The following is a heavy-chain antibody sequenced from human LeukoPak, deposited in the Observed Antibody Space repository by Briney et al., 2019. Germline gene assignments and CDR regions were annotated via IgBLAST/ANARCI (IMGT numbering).Heavy chain of an antibody. CDR2: IRSKAYGGTT. CDR1: GFTFGDYA. Sequence: GGSLRLSCTASGFTFGDYAMSWFRQAPGQGLEWVGFIRSKAYGGTTEYAAPVKGRFTISRDDSKSIAYLQMNSLKTEDTAVYYCTRDRDSSGYTNDYWGQGTLVTVSS. V-gene: IGHV3-49*03. J-gene: IGHJ4*02. D-gene: IGHD3-22*01. CDR3: TRDRDSSGYTNDY.